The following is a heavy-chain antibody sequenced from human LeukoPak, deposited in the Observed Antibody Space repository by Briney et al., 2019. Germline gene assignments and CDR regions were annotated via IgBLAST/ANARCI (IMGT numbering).Heavy chain of an antibody. CDR1: GGSISSYY. CDR3: ARGPIAVANP. J-gene: IGHJ5*02. Sequence: SETLSLTCTVSGGSISSYYWSWIRQPPGKGLEWIGYIYYSGITNYNPSLKSRVTISVDTAKKQFSLNLSSVTAADTAVYYCARGPIAVANPWGQGTLVTVSS. V-gene: IGHV4-59*01. CDR2: IYYSGIT. D-gene: IGHD6-19*01.